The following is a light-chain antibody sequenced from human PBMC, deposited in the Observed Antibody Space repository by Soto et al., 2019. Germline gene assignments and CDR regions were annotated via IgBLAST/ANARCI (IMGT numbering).Light chain of an antibody. CDR3: AAWDDSLNGWV. Sequence: QAVVTQPPSASGTPGQRVTISCSGSSSNIGSNTVNWYQQFPGTAPRLLIHSNDQRPSGVPDRFSGSKSGTSASLAISGLQSEEEADYYCAAWDDSLNGWVFGGGTKLTVL. CDR2: SND. CDR1: SSNIGSNT. V-gene: IGLV1-44*01. J-gene: IGLJ3*02.